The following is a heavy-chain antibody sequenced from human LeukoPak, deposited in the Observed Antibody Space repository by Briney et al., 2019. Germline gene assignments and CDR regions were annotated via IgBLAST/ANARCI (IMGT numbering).Heavy chain of an antibody. CDR2: IKQDGSEK. CDR1: GFTFSSYW. CDR3: ARGGSSGYYFFPDAFDI. D-gene: IGHD3-22*01. V-gene: IGHV3-7*01. Sequence: GGSLRLSCAASGFTFSSYWMSWVRQAPGKGLEWVANIKQDGSEKYYVDSVKGRFTISRDNAKNSLYLQMNSLRAEDTAVYYCARGGSSGYYFFPDAFDIWGHGTMVTVSS. J-gene: IGHJ3*02.